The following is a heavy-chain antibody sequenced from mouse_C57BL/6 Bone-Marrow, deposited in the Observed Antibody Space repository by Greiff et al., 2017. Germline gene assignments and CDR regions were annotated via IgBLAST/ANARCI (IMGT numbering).Heavy chain of an antibody. D-gene: IGHD1-1*01. Sequence: QVQLQQPGAELVMPGASVKLSCKASGYTFTSYWMHWVKQRPGQGLEWIGEIDPSNSYTNYNEKFKGKATLTVDKSSSTAYMQLSSLTSEDSAVYYCAREWDGSRSLWYVDVWGTGTTVTVSS. V-gene: IGHV1-69*01. J-gene: IGHJ1*03. CDR3: AREWDGSRSLWYVDV. CDR1: GYTFTSYW. CDR2: IDPSNSYT.